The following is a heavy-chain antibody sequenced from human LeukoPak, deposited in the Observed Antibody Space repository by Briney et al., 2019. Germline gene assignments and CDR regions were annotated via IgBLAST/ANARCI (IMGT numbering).Heavy chain of an antibody. D-gene: IGHD3-9*01. Sequence: PGGSLRLSCAASGFTVSSNYMSWVRQAPGKGLEWVSVIYSGGSTYYADSVKGRFTISRHNSKNTLYLQMNSLRAEDTAVYYCVRAQINYVIFTGYQYYLDYWFQGTLVTVAS. CDR1: GFTVSSNY. CDR3: VRAQINYVIFTGYQYYLDY. J-gene: IGHJ4*02. CDR2: IYSGGST. V-gene: IGHV3-53*04.